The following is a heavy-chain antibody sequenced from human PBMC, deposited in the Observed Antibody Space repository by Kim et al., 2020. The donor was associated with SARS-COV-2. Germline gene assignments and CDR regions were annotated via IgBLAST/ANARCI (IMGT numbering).Heavy chain of an antibody. D-gene: IGHD3-22*01. CDR3: ARAGRSGGYYYHPFDY. CDR2: INWNGGST. CDR1: GFTFDDYG. V-gene: IGHV3-20*01. Sequence: GGSLRLSCAASGFTFDDYGMSWVRQAPGKGLEWVSGINWNGGSTGYADSVKGRFTISRDNAKNSLYLQMNSLRAEDTALYHCARAGRSGGYYYHPFDYWGQGTLVTVSS. J-gene: IGHJ4*02.